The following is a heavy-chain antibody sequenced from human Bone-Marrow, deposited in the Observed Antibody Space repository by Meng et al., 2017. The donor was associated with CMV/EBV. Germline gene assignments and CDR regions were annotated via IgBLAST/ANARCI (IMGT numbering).Heavy chain of an antibody. CDR2: IKQDGSEK. D-gene: IGHD3-3*01. Sequence: GESLKISCAASGFTFSSYWMSWVRQAPGKGLEWVANIKQDGSEKYYVDSVKGRFTISRDNAKNSLYLQMNSLRAEDTAVYYCARDPLRFLEWLDAFDIWGQGTMVTVSS. J-gene: IGHJ3*02. CDR1: GFTFSSYW. V-gene: IGHV3-7*01. CDR3: ARDPLRFLEWLDAFDI.